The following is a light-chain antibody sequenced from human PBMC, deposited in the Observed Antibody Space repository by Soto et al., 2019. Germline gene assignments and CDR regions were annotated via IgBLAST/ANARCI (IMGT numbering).Light chain of an antibody. Sequence: EIVLTQSPATLSLSPGDRATLSCRASQSVNTYLAWYQQKPGQAPRLLIYGASNRATGILARFSGGGSGTDFTLTISSLQSEDFAVYYCQQYDNWPPWTLGQGTKVDIK. CDR2: GAS. J-gene: IGKJ1*01. CDR1: QSVNTY. V-gene: IGKV3-11*01. CDR3: QQYDNWPPWT.